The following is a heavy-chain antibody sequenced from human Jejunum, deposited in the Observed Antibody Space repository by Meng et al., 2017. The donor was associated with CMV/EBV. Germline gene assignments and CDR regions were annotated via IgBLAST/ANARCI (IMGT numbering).Heavy chain of an antibody. CDR2: INPSSGAI. CDR1: GYAFTGYY. CDR3: SRGGGGDGTYLLDY. Sequence: QVQLLQSGAEVKKPGASVKVYCKASGYAFTGYYIHWLRQAPGQGLEWMGWINPSSGAIFYAQKFQDRVTMSRETSITTVYMDLSSLRSDDTAVYFCSRGGGGDGTYLLDYWGQGTLVTVSS. V-gene: IGHV1-2*02. D-gene: IGHD2-21*01. J-gene: IGHJ4*02.